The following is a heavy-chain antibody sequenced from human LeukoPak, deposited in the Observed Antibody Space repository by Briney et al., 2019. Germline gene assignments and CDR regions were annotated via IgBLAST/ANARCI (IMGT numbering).Heavy chain of an antibody. CDR3: ARERDVMVRGDDYYGMDV. CDR2: ISGSGGST. CDR1: GFTFSSYA. Sequence: GGSLRLSCAASGFTFSSYAMSWVRQAPGKGLEWVSAISGSGGSTYYADSVKGRFTISRDNSKNTLYLQMNSLRAEDTAVYYCARERDVMVRGDDYYGMDVWGQGTTVTVSS. J-gene: IGHJ6*02. D-gene: IGHD3-10*01. V-gene: IGHV3-23*01.